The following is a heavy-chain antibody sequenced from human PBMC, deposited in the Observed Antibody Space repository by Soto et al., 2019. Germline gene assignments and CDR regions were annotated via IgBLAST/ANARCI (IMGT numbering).Heavy chain of an antibody. CDR1: GYTFTSYV. CDR2: ISAYNGNT. Sequence: ASVKFSFNDSGYTFTSYVISWVRQAPGQVLEWMGWISAYNGNTNYAQKLQGRVTMNTDTSTSTAYMELRSLRSDDTAVYYCARDRNGSDYSWHEPWGQGTLVPVSS. CDR3: ARDRNGSDYSWHEP. J-gene: IGHJ5*02. D-gene: IGHD1-26*01. V-gene: IGHV1-18*01.